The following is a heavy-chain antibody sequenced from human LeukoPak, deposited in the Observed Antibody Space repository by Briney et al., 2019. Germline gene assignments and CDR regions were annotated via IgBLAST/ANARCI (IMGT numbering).Heavy chain of an antibody. CDR1: GGSITSSSYY. CDR3: ARHLDWDFDY. D-gene: IGHD3-9*01. Sequence: SETLSLTCTVSGGSITSSSYYWGWIRQPPGKGLEWIGSIYYSGSTYYNPSLKSRVTISVDTSKNQLSLRLSSVTAADTAVYYCARHLDWDFDYWGQGTLVTVSS. CDR2: IYYSGST. J-gene: IGHJ4*02. V-gene: IGHV4-39*01.